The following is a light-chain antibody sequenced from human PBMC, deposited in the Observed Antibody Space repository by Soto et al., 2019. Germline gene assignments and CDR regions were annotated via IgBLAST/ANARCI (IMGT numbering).Light chain of an antibody. Sequence: HSARTHPASVSGAPGHSITMSFAGTSSDVGGYNHVSWYQQHADKAPKLLIHEVSNRPSGVSNRFSGSKSGNTASLTISGLQAEDEADYYCTSYTSISTYVFGTGTKVTVL. J-gene: IGLJ1*01. CDR2: EVS. CDR3: TSYTSISTYV. V-gene: IGLV2-14*01. CDR1: SSDVGGYNH.